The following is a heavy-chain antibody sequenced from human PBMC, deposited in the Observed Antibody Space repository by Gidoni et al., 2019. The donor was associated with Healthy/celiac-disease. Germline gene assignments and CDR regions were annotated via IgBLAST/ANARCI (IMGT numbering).Heavy chain of an antibody. CDR3: ASRATGYCSGGSCYRLFDY. V-gene: IGHV4-39*01. J-gene: IGHJ4*02. D-gene: IGHD2-15*01. CDR1: GGSISSSSSY. CDR2: IYYSVST. Sequence: QLQLQESGPGLVKPSETLSLTCTVSGGSISSSSSYWGWIRQPPGKGLEWIGSIYYSVSTYYNPSLKSRVTISVDTSKNQFSLKLSSVTAADTAVYYCASRATGYCSGGSCYRLFDYWGQGTLVTVSS.